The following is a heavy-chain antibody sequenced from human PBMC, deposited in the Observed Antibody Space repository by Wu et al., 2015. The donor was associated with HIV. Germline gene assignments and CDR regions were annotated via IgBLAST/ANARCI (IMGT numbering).Heavy chain of an antibody. J-gene: IGHJ3*02. V-gene: IGHV1-46*01. CDR1: GYTFTSYY. Sequence: QVQLVQSGAEVKKPGASVKVSCKASGYTFTSYYMHWVRQAPGQGLEWMGILNPSSGTTDYAQRFQGRLTMTRDTSTGTVYMDLRSLTLNDTAVYYCARVGTKGSGSTRTPMGAYDIWGQGTLVVVSS. CDR2: LNPSSGTT. D-gene: IGHD3-10*01. CDR3: ARVGTKGSGSTRTPMGAYDI.